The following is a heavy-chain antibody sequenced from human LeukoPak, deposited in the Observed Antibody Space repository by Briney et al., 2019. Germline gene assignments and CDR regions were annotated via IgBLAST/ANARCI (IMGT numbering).Heavy chain of an antibody. V-gene: IGHV3-49*04. CDR2: IRSKAYGGTT. CDR1: GFTFGDYA. Sequence: GGSLRLSCTASGFTFGDYAVTWVRQAPGKGLEWVGFIRSKAYGGTTEYAASVKGRFTISRDDSKSIAYLQMNSLKTEDTAVYYCTRDGGLSYYDFWSGCMYDYWGQGTLVTVSS. CDR3: TRDGGLSYYDFWSGCMYDY. D-gene: IGHD3-3*01. J-gene: IGHJ4*02.